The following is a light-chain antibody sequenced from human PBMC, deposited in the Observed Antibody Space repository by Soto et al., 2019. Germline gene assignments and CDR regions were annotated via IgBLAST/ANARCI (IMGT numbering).Light chain of an antibody. Sequence: QPVLTQSPSASASLGASVKLTCTLSSGHSRYAVAWHQQQPEKGPRYLMKVNSDGSHSKGDGVPDRFSGSSSGAERYLTISSLQSEDEGDYYCQTWGTGVRVFGTGTKVTVL. CDR3: QTWGTGVRV. CDR2: VNSDGSH. J-gene: IGLJ1*01. CDR1: SGHSRYA. V-gene: IGLV4-69*01.